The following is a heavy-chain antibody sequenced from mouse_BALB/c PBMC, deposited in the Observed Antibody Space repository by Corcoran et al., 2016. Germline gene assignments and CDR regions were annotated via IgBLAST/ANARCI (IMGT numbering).Heavy chain of an antibody. V-gene: IGHV9-3-1*01. CDR1: GYTFTNCG. J-gene: IGHJ3*01. D-gene: IGHD2-3*01. Sequence: QIQLVQSGPELKKPGETVKISCKASGYTFTNCGMKWVKQAPGKGLKWMGWINTYTGEPTYADDFKGRFAFSLETSASTAYLQINNLKNEDTATYFCARLDYDGVAYWGQGTLVTVSA. CDR3: ARLDYDGVAY. CDR2: INTYTGEP.